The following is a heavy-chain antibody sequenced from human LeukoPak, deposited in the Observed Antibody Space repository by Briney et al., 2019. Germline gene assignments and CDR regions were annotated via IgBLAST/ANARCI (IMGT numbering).Heavy chain of an antibody. CDR1: GYTFTSYY. V-gene: IGHV1-2*02. CDR3: ARARGRANFDY. J-gene: IGHJ4*02. Sequence: ASVRVSCKASGYTFTSYYMHWVRQAPGQGLEWMGWINPNSGGTNYAQKFQGRVTMTRDTSISTAYMELSSLRSEDTAVYYCARARGRANFDYWGQGTLVTVSS. CDR2: INPNSGGT. D-gene: IGHD1-26*01.